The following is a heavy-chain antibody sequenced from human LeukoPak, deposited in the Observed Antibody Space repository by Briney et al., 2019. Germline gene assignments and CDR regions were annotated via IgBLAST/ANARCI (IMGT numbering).Heavy chain of an antibody. D-gene: IGHD5-12*01. V-gene: IGHV3-21*01. J-gene: IGHJ4*02. CDR3: ARDYEIY. CDR1: GFTLSSYS. CDR2: ISSSSSYI. Sequence: GGSLRLSCAATGFTLSSYSLNWVRQAPGKGLEWVSSISSSSSYIYYGASVKGRFTISSDNAKDSLYLQMNSLRAEDTAVYYCARDYEIYWGQGTLVTVSS.